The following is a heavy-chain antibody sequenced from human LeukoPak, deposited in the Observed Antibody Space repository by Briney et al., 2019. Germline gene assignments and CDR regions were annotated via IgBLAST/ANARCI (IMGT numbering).Heavy chain of an antibody. D-gene: IGHD1-26*01. CDR2: ISGSGGST. J-gene: IGHJ3*02. CDR1: GFTFSSYA. V-gene: IGHV3-23*01. Sequence: GGSLRLSCAASGFTFSSYAMSWVRQAPGKGLEWVSAISGSGGSTYYADSVKGRFTISRDNSKNTLYLQMNSLRSEDTAVYYCARHLPNHSGSYYSDAFDIWGPGTLVIVSS. CDR3: ARHLPNHSGSYYSDAFDI.